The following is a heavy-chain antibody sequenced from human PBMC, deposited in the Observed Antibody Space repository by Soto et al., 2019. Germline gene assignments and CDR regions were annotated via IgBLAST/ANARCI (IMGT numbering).Heavy chain of an antibody. Sequence: PGESLKISCKGSGYSFTSYWIGWVRQMPGKGLEWMGVIYPYDSDTRYSPSFQGQVTMSADKSSNTAYLQWSSLQASDTAMYYCARNQRVIGYYYFYMDIWGKGTKVTVSS. D-gene: IGHD2-21*01. V-gene: IGHV5-51*01. CDR2: IYPYDSDT. J-gene: IGHJ6*03. CDR1: GYSFTSYW. CDR3: ARNQRVIGYYYFYMDI.